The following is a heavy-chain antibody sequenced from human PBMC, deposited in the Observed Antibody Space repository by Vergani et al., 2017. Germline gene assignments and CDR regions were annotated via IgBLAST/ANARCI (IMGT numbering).Heavy chain of an antibody. D-gene: IGHD2-2*01. J-gene: IGHJ4*02. CDR3: AKGGYCSSTSCPGDY. CDR2: ISGSGGST. Sequence: EVQLLESGGGLVQPGGSLRLSCAASGFTFSGYAMSWVRQAPGKGLEWVSAISGSGGSTYYADSVKGRFTISRDNSKTTLYLQMNSLRAEDTAVYYCAKGGYCSSTSCPGDYWGQGTLVTVSS. V-gene: IGHV3-23*01. CDR1: GFTFSGYA.